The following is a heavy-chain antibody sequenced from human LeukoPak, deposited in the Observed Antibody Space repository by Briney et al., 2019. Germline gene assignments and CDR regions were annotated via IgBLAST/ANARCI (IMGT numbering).Heavy chain of an antibody. D-gene: IGHD6-19*01. J-gene: IGHJ4*02. CDR3: ARVSDISVAAYFDY. CDR2: INWNGGST. V-gene: IGHV3-20*04. CDR1: GFTFDDYG. Sequence: GGSLRLSCAASGFTFDDYGMSWVRQAPGMGLEWVSRINWNGGSTGYADSVKGRFTISRDNAKNSLYLQMNSLRAEDTALYYCARVSDISVAAYFDYWGQGTLVTVSS.